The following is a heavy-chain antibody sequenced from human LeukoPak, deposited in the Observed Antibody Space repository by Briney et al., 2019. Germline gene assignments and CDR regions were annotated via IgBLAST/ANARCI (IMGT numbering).Heavy chain of an antibody. CDR2: ISYDGSNK. CDR1: GFTFSSYA. V-gene: IGHV3-30-3*01. CDR3: ASTPRHTAWGYYGMDV. D-gene: IGHD5-18*01. J-gene: IGHJ6*02. Sequence: GGSLRLSCAASGFTFSSYAMHWVRQAPGKGLEWVAVISYDGSNKYYADSVKGRFTISRDNSKNTLYLQMNSLRAEDTAVYYRASTPRHTAWGYYGMDVWGQGTTVTVSS.